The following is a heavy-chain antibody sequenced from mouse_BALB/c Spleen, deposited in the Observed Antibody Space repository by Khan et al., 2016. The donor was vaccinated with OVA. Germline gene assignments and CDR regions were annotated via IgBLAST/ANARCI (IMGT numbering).Heavy chain of an antibody. CDR2: INPHIGET. D-gene: IGHD1-1*01. V-gene: IGHV1-20*02. Sequence: EVQLQQSGPELVKPGASVKISCKASGYSFTGYFMNWVMQSQGKSLEWIGRINPHIGETFYNQKFKGKATLTVDESSSTAHMELRSLASEDSAVYYCTRVYRSDFDYWGQGTTLTVSS. J-gene: IGHJ2*01. CDR3: TRVYRSDFDY. CDR1: GYSFTGYF.